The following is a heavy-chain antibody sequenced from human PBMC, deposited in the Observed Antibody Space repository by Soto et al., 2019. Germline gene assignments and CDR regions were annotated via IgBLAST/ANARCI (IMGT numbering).Heavy chain of an antibody. V-gene: IGHV3-48*02. J-gene: IGHJ4*02. CDR1: GFSLANYP. CDR3: AKGPHTNVGWPYYFES. Sequence: GSLRLSCVAXGFSLANYPMNWVRQTPGKGLEWISYSSPRGDTIYYADSVEGRFTISRDNARNSLSLHMSSLRDEDSALYYCAKGPHTNVGWPYYFESWGQGVPVTVSS. D-gene: IGHD6-19*01. CDR2: SSPRGDTI.